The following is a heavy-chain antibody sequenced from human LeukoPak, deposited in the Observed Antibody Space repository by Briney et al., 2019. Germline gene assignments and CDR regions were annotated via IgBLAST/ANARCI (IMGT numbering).Heavy chain of an antibody. J-gene: IGHJ4*02. D-gene: IGHD5-18*01. Sequence: SETLSLTCIVSGGSISSYYWSWIRQPPGKGLEWIGYIYSSGSTDYNPSLKSRVTISLDTYNHQFSLKLSSVTAAATAVYYCARHVGIHLWSLYFNYWGQVSLVTVSS. CDR1: GGSISSYY. CDR2: IYSSGST. CDR3: ARHVGIHLWSLYFNY. V-gene: IGHV4-59*08.